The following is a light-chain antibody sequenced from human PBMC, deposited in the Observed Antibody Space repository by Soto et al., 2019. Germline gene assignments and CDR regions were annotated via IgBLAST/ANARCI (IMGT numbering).Light chain of an antibody. V-gene: IGLV2-14*03. Sequence: QSALTQPASVSGSPGQSITISCTGTSSDVGGSNYVSWYQQHPGKAPKLIIFDVSHRPSGFSNRFSGSKSGNTASLTISGLQAEDEVDYYCNSYTSSSTYVFGSGTKLTVL. CDR2: DVS. CDR3: NSYTSSSTYV. CDR1: SSDVGGSNY. J-gene: IGLJ1*01.